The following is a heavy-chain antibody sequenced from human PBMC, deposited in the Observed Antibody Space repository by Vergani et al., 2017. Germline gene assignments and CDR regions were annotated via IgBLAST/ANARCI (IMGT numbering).Heavy chain of an antibody. CDR2: IQYSGNRQ. CDR1: GFTFFSYG. CDR3: AKQLEFSSGWELDY. D-gene: IGHD6-19*01. V-gene: IGHV3-30*02. J-gene: IGHJ4*02. Sequence: QVQLLESGGGVVRPGGSLRLSCAASGFTFFSYGMHWVRQAPGKGLEWVAFIQYSGNRQVYADSVKGRFTISRDNPNNTLYLHLSSLRTEDTAMYYCAKQLEFSSGWELDYWGQGTLVSVSS.